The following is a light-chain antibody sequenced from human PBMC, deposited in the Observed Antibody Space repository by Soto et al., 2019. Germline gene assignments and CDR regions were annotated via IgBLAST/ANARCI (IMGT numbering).Light chain of an antibody. CDR2: GAS. Sequence: EIVMTQSPATLSVSPGERVTLSCRASKSISRILGWYQQRPGQAPRLLIYGASTRATGIPPRFSGSGSGTEFTLTISSLQSEDIAIYYCQQNNSWTSITFGQGTRLEI. V-gene: IGKV3-15*01. J-gene: IGKJ5*01. CDR3: QQNNSWTSIT. CDR1: KSISRI.